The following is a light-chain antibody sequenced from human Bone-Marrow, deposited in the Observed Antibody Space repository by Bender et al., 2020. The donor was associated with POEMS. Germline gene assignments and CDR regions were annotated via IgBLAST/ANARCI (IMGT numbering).Light chain of an antibody. CDR1: SSNIGAGYD. Sequence: QPVLTQPPSVSGAPGQRVTISCTGSSSNIGAGYDVHWYQQLPGAAPKLLIYNNSNRPSGVPDRFSGSKSGTSATLGITGLQTGDEADYYCGTWDSRLSVWVFGGGTELTVL. CDR2: NNS. J-gene: IGLJ3*02. V-gene: IGLV1-40*01. CDR3: GTWDSRLSVWV.